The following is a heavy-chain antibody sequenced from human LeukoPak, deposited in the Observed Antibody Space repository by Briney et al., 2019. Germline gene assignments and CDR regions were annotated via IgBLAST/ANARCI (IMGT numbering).Heavy chain of an antibody. Sequence: ASVKVSCKASGGTFSSYAISWVRQAPGQGLEWMGGIIPIFGTANYAQKFQGRVTITTDESTSTAYMELSSLRSVDTAVYYCARVFYYDRDNWFDPWGQGTLVTVSS. J-gene: IGHJ5*02. CDR3: ARVFYYDRDNWFDP. D-gene: IGHD3-22*01. CDR1: GGTFSSYA. V-gene: IGHV1-69*05. CDR2: IIPIFGTA.